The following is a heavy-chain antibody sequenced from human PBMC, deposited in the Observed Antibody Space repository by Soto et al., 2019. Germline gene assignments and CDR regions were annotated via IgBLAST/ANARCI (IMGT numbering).Heavy chain of an antibody. CDR1: GYTFTGYY. J-gene: IGHJ6*03. D-gene: IGHD3-10*01. CDR3: ARASPSTRSGSYYNGRHYYYYYYMDV. V-gene: IGHV1-2*04. Sequence: ASVKVSCKASGYTFTGYYMHWVRQAPGQGLEWMGWINPNSGGTNYAQKFQGWVTMTRDTSISTAYMELSRLRSDDTAVYYCARASPSTRSGSYYNGRHYYYYYYMDVWGKGTTVTVSS. CDR2: INPNSGGT.